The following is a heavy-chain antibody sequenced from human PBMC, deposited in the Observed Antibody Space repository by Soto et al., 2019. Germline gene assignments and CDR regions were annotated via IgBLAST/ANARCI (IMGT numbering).Heavy chain of an antibody. CDR2: FDPEDGET. CDR3: ATDRKESGRDLSDAFDI. CDR1: GYTLTELS. D-gene: IGHD3-3*01. V-gene: IGHV1-24*01. J-gene: IGHJ3*02. Sequence: ASVNVSCKVSGYTLTELSMHWVRQAPGKGLEWMGGFDPEDGETIYAQKFQGRVTMTEDTSTDTAYMELSSLRSEYTAVYYCATDRKESGRDLSDAFDIWGQGTMVTVSS.